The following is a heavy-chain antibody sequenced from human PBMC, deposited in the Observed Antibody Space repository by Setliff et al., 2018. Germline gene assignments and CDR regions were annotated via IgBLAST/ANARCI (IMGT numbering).Heavy chain of an antibody. Sequence: SETLSLTCTVSGDSISSGTYYWGWIRQPPGKGLEWIGSRYYSGHTYYNPSLKSRAAMSVDKAKNQFSLNLRSVSAADTAIYYCAKHGEESKVTTYLASWGQGTLVTVSS. CDR1: GDSISSGTYY. V-gene: IGHV4-39*01. D-gene: IGHD4-17*01. CDR2: RYYSGHT. CDR3: AKHGEESKVTTYLAS. J-gene: IGHJ5*02.